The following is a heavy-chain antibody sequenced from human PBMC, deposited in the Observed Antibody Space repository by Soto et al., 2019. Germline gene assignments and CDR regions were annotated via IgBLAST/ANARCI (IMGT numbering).Heavy chain of an antibody. V-gene: IGHV3-33*01. CDR1: GFTFSSYG. CDR3: ARSLSGVRSIDY. J-gene: IGHJ4*02. CDR2: IWYDGSNK. Sequence: QVQLVDSGGGVVQPGRSLRLSCAASGFTFSSYGMHWVRQAPGRGLEWVAFIWYDGSNKYYADSVKGRFIISRDNSKNTLYLQMTSLRDEDTAIYYFARSLSGVRSIDYWGQGTLVTVSS. D-gene: IGHD3-10*01.